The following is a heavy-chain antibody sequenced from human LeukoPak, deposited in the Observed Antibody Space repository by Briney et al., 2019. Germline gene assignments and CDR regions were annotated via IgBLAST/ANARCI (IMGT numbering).Heavy chain of an antibody. CDR2: VFSSGST. D-gene: IGHD3-10*01. J-gene: IGHJ4*02. CDR3: GRHFGGSSGSFYTDY. V-gene: IGHV4-59*08. Sequence: PSETLSLTCTVSGDSISNHYWNWIRQPPGKGLEWIGYVFSSGSTDYNPSLKGRVTISLDTSRILFSLSLTSVTAADTAVYYCGRHFGGSSGSFYTDYWGQGALVTVSS. CDR1: GDSISNHY.